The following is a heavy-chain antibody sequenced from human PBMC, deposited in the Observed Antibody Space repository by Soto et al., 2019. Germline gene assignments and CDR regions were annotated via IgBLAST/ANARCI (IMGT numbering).Heavy chain of an antibody. D-gene: IGHD3-16*01. V-gene: IGHV1-69*01. CDR1: GGTFSSYA. J-gene: IGHJ5*02. CDR2: IIPIFGTA. CDR3: ADGGGGGGPGGWFDP. Sequence: QVQLVQSGAEVKKPGSSVKVSCKASGGTFSSYAISWVRQAPGQGLEWMGGIIPIFGTANYAQKFQGRVTKTADEPTGAADRELGSLSSEDAAVYFCADGGGGGGPGGWFDPWGQGTLVTVSS.